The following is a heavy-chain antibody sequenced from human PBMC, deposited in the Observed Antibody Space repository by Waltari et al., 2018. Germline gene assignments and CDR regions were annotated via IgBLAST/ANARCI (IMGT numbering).Heavy chain of an antibody. J-gene: IGHJ4*02. CDR1: GHTFTTFA. V-gene: IGHV7-4-1*02. CDR2: ISTATGNP. D-gene: IGHD1-26*01. Sequence: QVQLVQSESELKKPGASVKIACKASGHTFTTFAIDWLRQDPGHGLEWMGWISTATGNPTYARDFTGRFDCSLDTSVSTAYLQISSLKTEDTAVYFCARDRVVGATDWGYWGQGTLVTVSS. CDR3: ARDRVVGATDWGY.